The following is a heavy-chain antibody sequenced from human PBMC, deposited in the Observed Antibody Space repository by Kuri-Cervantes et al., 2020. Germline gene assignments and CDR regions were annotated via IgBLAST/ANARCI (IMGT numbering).Heavy chain of an antibody. J-gene: IGHJ4*02. Sequence: SETLSLTCAVYGGSFSGYYWSWIRQPPGKGLEWIGEINHSGSTNYNPSLKSRVTTSVDTSKNQFSLKLSSVTAADTAVYYCARGAFYDTSGYYPSYFDYWGQGTLVTVSS. V-gene: IGHV4-34*01. CDR3: ARGAFYDTSGYYPSYFDY. D-gene: IGHD3-22*01. CDR2: INHSGST. CDR1: GGSFSGYY.